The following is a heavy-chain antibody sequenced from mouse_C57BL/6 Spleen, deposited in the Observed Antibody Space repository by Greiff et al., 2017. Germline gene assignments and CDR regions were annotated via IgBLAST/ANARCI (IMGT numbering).Heavy chain of an antibody. CDR3: ARGLTGLYYFDY. J-gene: IGHJ2*01. CDR2: IDPSDSYT. CDR1: GYTFTSYW. V-gene: IGHV1-59*01. D-gene: IGHD4-1*01. Sequence: VQLQQPGAELVRPGTSVKLSCKASGYTFTSYWMHWVKQRPGQGLEWIGVIDPSDSYTNYNQKFKGKATLTVDTSSSTAYMQLSSLTSEDSAVYYCARGLTGLYYFDYWGQGTTLTVSS.